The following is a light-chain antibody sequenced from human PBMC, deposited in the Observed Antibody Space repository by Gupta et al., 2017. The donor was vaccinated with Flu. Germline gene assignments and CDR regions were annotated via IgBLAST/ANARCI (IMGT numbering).Light chain of an antibody. CDR3: SSYASSTPPV. J-gene: IGLJ3*02. V-gene: IGLV2-14*01. CDR2: EVT. CDR1: SNDVGGYSY. Sequence: QSALTQPASVSGSPGQSITIYCTGTSNDVGGYSYVSCYQPRPVKAPKLIIYEVTNRPSGVSNRVSGSKSGNTASLTISGLQAEAEADYYCSSYASSTPPVFGGWTVLAVL.